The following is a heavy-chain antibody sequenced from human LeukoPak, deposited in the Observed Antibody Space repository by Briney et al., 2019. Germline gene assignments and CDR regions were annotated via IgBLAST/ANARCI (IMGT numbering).Heavy chain of an antibody. J-gene: IGHJ5*02. CDR2: INSDGIST. D-gene: IGHD6-6*01. Sequence: PGGSLRLSCTASGFTFSTYWMHWVRQAPGKGLEWVSRINSDGISTSYADSAKGRFTISRDNAKNTLYLQMNSLRAGDTAVYYCSGSSAHNWFDPWGQGTLVTVSS. CDR1: GFTFSTYW. V-gene: IGHV3-74*01. CDR3: SGSSAHNWFDP.